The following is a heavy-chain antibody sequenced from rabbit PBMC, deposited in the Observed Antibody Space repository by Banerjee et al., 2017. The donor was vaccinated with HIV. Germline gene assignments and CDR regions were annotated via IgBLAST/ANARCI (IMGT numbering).Heavy chain of an antibody. Sequence: QEQLEESGGDLVKPEGSLTLTCTASGFSFSGAYWVCWVRQAPGKGLEWIACIYTGSSGDTYYASWAKGRFTISKTSSTTVTLQMTSLAAADTATYFCASELSIYGDVGYAYALNLWGPGTLVTVS. J-gene: IGHJ4*01. CDR1: GFSFSGAYW. CDR3: ASELSIYGDVGYAYALNL. D-gene: IGHD6-1*01. V-gene: IGHV1S45*01. CDR2: IYTGSSGDT.